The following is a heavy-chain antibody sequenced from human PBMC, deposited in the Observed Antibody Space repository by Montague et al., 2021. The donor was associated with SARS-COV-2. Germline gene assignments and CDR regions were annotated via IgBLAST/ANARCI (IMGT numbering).Heavy chain of an antibody. CDR1: GEPISGFF. CDR3: ARGGVAAPPVVDD. CDR2: IYASGGT. D-gene: IGHD2-15*01. Sequence: SETLSLTCTVSGEPISGFFWSWIRQPAGKGLEWIGYIYASGGTDYNPSLESRVTMSVDTSKNQFSLKVNSVTAADTAMYYCARGGVAAPPVVDDWGRGTLVTVSS. V-gene: IGHV4-4*07. J-gene: IGHJ4*02.